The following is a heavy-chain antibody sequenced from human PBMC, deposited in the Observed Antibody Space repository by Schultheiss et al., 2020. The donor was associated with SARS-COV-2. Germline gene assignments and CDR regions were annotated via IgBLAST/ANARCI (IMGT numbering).Heavy chain of an antibody. D-gene: IGHD3-10*01. CDR3: ARAGGEWVRGGIIDN. CDR1: GFTVSSNY. V-gene: IGHV3-53*01. Sequence: GGSLRLSCAASGFTVSSNYINWVRQAPGKGLEWVSAISTGGSTYYAESVQGRFTISRDNSKNALYLQMNSLGVEDTAIYHCARAGGEWVRGGIIDNWGQGTLVTVSS. J-gene: IGHJ4*02. CDR2: ISTGGST.